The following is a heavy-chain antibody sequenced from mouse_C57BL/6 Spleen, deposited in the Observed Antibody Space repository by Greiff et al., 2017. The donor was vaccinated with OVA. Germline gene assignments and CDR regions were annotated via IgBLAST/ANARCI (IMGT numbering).Heavy chain of an antibody. V-gene: IGHV1-82*01. Sequence: VKLQQSGPELVKPGASVKISCKASGYAFSRSWMNWVKQRPGKGLEWIGRIYPGDGDTNYNGKFKGKATLTADNSSSTAYMQLSSLTAEDSAVYFCARGDGCYNDFEYGGNGATLTVSA. CDR1: GYAFSRSW. D-gene: IGHD2-3*01. J-gene: IGHJ2*01. CDR3: ARGDGCYNDFEY. CDR2: IYPGDGDT.